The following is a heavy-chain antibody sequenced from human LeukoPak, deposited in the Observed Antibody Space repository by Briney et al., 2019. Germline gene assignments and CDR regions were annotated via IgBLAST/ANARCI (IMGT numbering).Heavy chain of an antibody. Sequence: PGGSLRLSCAVSGFTVSSSYMSWVRQAPGKGLEWVSVIFSGGRTYYADSVKGRFTISRDNAKNTLYLQMNSLRAEDTAVYYCARDRPPDYYDSSGYYSFDYWGQGTLVTVPS. D-gene: IGHD3-22*01. J-gene: IGHJ4*02. CDR3: ARDRPPDYYDSSGYYSFDY. CDR2: IFSGGRT. CDR1: GFTVSSSY. V-gene: IGHV3-53*01.